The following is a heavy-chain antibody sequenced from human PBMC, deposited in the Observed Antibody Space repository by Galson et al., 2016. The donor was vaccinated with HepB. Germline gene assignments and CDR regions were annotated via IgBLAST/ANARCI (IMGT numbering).Heavy chain of an antibody. Sequence: SLRLSCAASGFTFDDYAMHWVRQAPGKGLEWVSGISWNSGNKGYADSVKGRFTIFRDNAKNDLYLQMDSLRAEDAAVYYCAKSLVLRNFVWPLDFDYWGVGALVTVSS. CDR1: GFTFDDYA. CDR2: ISWNSGNK. D-gene: IGHD3-9*01. V-gene: IGHV3-9*01. CDR3: AKSLVLRNFVWPLDFDY. J-gene: IGHJ4*02.